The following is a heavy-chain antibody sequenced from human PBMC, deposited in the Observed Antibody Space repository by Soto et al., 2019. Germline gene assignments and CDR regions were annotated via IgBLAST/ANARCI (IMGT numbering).Heavy chain of an antibody. CDR3: ARDRYYDILTGYYNYYYYMDL. D-gene: IGHD3-9*01. Sequence: EVQLVESGGGLVQPGGSLRLSCAASGFTFSSYWMSWVRQAPGKGLEWVANIKQDGSEKYYVDSVKGRFTISRDNAKNSLYLQMNSLRAEDTAVYYCARDRYYDILTGYYNYYYYMDLWGKGTTVTVSS. J-gene: IGHJ6*03. CDR2: IKQDGSEK. CDR1: GFTFSSYW. V-gene: IGHV3-7*01.